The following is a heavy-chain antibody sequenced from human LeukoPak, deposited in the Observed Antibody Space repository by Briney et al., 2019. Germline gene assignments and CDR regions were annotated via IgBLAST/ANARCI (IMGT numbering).Heavy chain of an antibody. CDR3: ARHPTFGTGLLDH. V-gene: IGHV4-59*08. J-gene: IGHJ4*02. CDR2: VHSSERT. Sequence: KASETLSLTCGVSGASVSGYYWSWLRQPPGRGLEWVGYVHSSERTNYKPSLKSRLTISVDTSKNQISLKLNSLTAADTAIYYGARHPTFGTGLLDHWGQGTLVTVSS. CDR1: GASVSGYY. D-gene: IGHD3-16*01.